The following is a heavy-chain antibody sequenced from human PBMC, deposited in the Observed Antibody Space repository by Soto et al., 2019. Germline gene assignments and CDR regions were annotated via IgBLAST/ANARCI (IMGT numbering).Heavy chain of an antibody. CDR3: ARQRGYNYGYGRDFDY. J-gene: IGHJ4*02. V-gene: IGHV4-31*03. CDR2: IYYSGST. D-gene: IGHD5-18*01. Sequence: SETLSLTCTVSGGSISSGGYYWSWIRQHPGKGLEWIGYIYYSGSTYYNPSLKSRVTISVDTSKNQFSLKLSSVTAADTAVYYCARQRGYNYGYGRDFDYWGQGTLVTVSS. CDR1: GGSISSGGYY.